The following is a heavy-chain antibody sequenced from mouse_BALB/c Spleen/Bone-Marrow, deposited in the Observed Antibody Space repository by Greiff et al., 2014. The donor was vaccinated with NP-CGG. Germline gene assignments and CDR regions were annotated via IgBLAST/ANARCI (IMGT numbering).Heavy chain of an antibody. CDR3: ARGDYYGSSFYWYFDV. J-gene: IGHJ1*01. D-gene: IGHD1-1*01. CDR2: ISSGGST. Sequence: EVKLMESGGGLVKPGGSLKLSCAASGFTFSSYAMSWVRQTPEKRLEWVASISSGGSTYYPDSVKGRVTISRDNARNILYLQMSSLRSEDTAMYYCARGDYYGSSFYWYFDVWGAGTTVTVSS. V-gene: IGHV5-6-5*01. CDR1: GFTFSSYA.